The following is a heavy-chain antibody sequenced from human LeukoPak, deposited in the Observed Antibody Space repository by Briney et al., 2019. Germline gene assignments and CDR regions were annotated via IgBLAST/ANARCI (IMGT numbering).Heavy chain of an antibody. V-gene: IGHV1-46*01. CDR1: GYTFTSYY. CDR2: INPSGGST. J-gene: IGHJ4*02. CDR3: ARGHCSSTSCYGGKDMDY. D-gene: IGHD2-2*01. Sequence: GASVKVSCKTSGYTFTSYYMHWVRQAPGQGLEWMGIINPSGGSTSYAQKFQGRVTMTRDTSTSTVYMELSSLRSEDTAVYYCARGHCSSTSCYGGKDMDYWGQGTLVTVSS.